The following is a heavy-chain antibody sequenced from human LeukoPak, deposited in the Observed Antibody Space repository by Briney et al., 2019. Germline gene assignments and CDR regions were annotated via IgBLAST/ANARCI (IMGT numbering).Heavy chain of an antibody. CDR3: AKGLGRYYYGYLGGSDY. V-gene: IGHV3-9*01. Sequence: GRSLRLSCAASGFTFDDYAMHWVRQAPGKGLEWVSGISWNSGSIGYADSVKGRFTISRDNAKNSLYLQMNSLRAEDTALYYCAKGLGRYYYGYLGGSDYWGQGTLVTVSS. J-gene: IGHJ4*02. D-gene: IGHD3-10*01. CDR1: GFTFDDYA. CDR2: ISWNSGSI.